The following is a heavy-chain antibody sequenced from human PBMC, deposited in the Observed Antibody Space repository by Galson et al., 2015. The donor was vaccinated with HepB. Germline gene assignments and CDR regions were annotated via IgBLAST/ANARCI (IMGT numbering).Heavy chain of an antibody. CDR3: ARGRNGGLDG. CDR1: GDSVFTNGVA. J-gene: IGHJ5*02. Sequence: CAISGDSVFTNGVAWNWIRQSPSRGLEWLGRTYYRSTWRHDYAVSVESRITINLDTSVNHSSLQLNSVTPEDTAMYYCARGRNGGLDGWGQGTLVTVSS. D-gene: IGHD3-16*01. CDR2: TYYRSTWRH. V-gene: IGHV6-1*01.